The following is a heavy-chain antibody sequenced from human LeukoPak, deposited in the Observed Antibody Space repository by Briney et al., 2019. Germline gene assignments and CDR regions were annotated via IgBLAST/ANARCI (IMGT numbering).Heavy chain of an antibody. Sequence: PGGSLRLSCAASGLTFSSYEMNWVRQAPGKGLEWVSYISSSGSTICYADSVKGRFTISRDNAKNSLYLQMNSLRAEDTAVYYCAVLLWFGELSGFDYWGQGTLVTVSS. CDR3: AVLLWFGELSGFDY. D-gene: IGHD3-10*01. J-gene: IGHJ4*02. CDR2: ISSSGSTI. CDR1: GLTFSSYE. V-gene: IGHV3-48*03.